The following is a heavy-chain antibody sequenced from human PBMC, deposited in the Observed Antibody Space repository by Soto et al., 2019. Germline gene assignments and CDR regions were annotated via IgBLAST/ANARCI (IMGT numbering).Heavy chain of an antibody. D-gene: IGHD5-12*01. CDR3: ARDNVGYDYESMYLNWFDP. CDR2: IIPILGIA. J-gene: IGHJ5*02. V-gene: IGHV1-69*04. CDR1: GGTFSSYT. Sequence: SVKVSCKASGGTFSSYTISWVRQAPGQGLEWMGRIIPILGIANYAQKFQGRVTITADKSTSTAYMELSSLRTEDTAVYYCARDNVGYDYESMYLNWFDPWGQGTLVTVSS.